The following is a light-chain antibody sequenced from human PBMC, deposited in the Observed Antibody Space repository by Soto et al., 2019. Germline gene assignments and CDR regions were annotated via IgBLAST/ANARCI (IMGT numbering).Light chain of an antibody. Sequence: EILLTQSPATLSLSPGERATLSCRASQSVSSYLACYHQKPGQAPRLLIYDASNRANGIPARFSGSGSGTDFTLTISSLEPEDFAAYYCQQRSNWREITFGQGTRLEIK. J-gene: IGKJ5*01. CDR1: QSVSSY. CDR3: QQRSNWREIT. CDR2: DAS. V-gene: IGKV3-11*01.